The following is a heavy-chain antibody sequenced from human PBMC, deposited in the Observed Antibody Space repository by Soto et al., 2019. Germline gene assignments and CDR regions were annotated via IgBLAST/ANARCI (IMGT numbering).Heavy chain of an antibody. CDR3: ARHPERIAEIGWFDP. D-gene: IGHD6-13*01. J-gene: IGHJ5*02. CDR1: GFTFSSYS. CDR2: ISSSSSTI. V-gene: IGHV3-48*01. Sequence: EVQLVESGGGLVQPGGSLRLSCAASGFTFSSYSMKWVRQAPGKGLEWVSYISSSSSTIYYADSVKGRFTISRDNAKNSLYLQMNSLRAEDTAVYYCARHPERIAEIGWFDPWGQGTVVIVSS.